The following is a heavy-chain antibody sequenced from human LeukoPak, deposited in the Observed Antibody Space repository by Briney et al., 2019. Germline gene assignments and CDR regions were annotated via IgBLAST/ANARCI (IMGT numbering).Heavy chain of an antibody. V-gene: IGHV4-59*01. CDR1: GFTFSSYA. CDR3: ASSYTDILTGFLEFDI. J-gene: IGHJ3*02. CDR2: IYYSGST. Sequence: PGGSLRLSCAASGFTFSSYAMSWVRQAPGKGLEWIGYIYYSGSTNYNPSLKSRVTISVDTSKNQFSLKLSSVTAADTAVYYCASSYTDILTGFLEFDIWGQGTMVTVSS. D-gene: IGHD3-9*01.